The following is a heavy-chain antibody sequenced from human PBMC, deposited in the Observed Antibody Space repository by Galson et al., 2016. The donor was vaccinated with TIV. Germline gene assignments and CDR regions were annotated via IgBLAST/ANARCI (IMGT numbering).Heavy chain of an antibody. D-gene: IGHD1-26*01. J-gene: IGHJ6*02. Sequence: SLRLSCAASRFTFSSYDMHWVRQVTGKGLEWVSGIGTAGATYYPGSVKGRFTISRENAKNSLYLQMNSLRAGDTAVYYCARGAGGSYSWAYYYFYGMDVWGQGTTVTVSS. CDR2: IGTAGAT. V-gene: IGHV3-13*01. CDR3: ARGAGGSYSWAYYYFYGMDV. CDR1: RFTFSSYD.